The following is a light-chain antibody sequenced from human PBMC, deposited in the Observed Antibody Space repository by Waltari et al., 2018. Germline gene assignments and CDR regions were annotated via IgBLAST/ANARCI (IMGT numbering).Light chain of an antibody. CDR2: AAS. Sequence: IQMTQSPSSLSASVGDRVTITCRASQSVGNYLNWYKQRPGQAPKVLIYAASTLQSGVPSRFSGSGSGTDFTLTINSLQPEDLSIYYCQQTYSAPLSFGGGTKVEMK. CDR3: QQTYSAPLS. J-gene: IGKJ4*01. V-gene: IGKV1-39*01. CDR1: QSVGNY.